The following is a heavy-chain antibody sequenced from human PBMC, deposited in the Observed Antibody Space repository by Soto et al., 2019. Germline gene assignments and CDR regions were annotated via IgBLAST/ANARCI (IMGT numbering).Heavy chain of an antibody. CDR1: GFTFSPYA. D-gene: IGHD3-16*01. J-gene: IGHJ4*02. CDR3: ARARFDTPDLDD. V-gene: IGHV3-30*09. CDR2: ISYDGNNK. Sequence: QVQLVESGGGVVQPGRSLRLSCAASGFTFSPYAMHWVRQAPGKGLEWVAVISYDGNNKNYADSVKGRLAISRDNSRNTLYRQMNSLRAEDPAGYYCARARFDTPDLDDWGQGTLVTVSS.